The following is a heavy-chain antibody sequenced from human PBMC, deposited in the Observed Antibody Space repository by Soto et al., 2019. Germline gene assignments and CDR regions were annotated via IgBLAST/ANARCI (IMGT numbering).Heavy chain of an antibody. CDR2: IYYSGST. CDR3: ARDFTYYYDSNPTFNWFDP. D-gene: IGHD3-22*01. CDR1: GGSISSGDYY. J-gene: IGHJ5*02. V-gene: IGHV4-30-4*01. Sequence: QVQLQESGPGLVKPSQTLSLTCTVSGGSISSGDYYWSWIRQPPGKGLEWIGYIYYSGSTYYNPSLKSRVTISVDTSKNQCSLKLSSVTAADTAVYYCARDFTYYYDSNPTFNWFDPWGQGTLVTVSS.